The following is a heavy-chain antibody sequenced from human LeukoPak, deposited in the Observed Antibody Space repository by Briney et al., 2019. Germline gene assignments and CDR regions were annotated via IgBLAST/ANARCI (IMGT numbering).Heavy chain of an antibody. CDR2: INPKSDGT. CDR3: TKGSNSETYRDF. J-gene: IGHJ4*02. CDR1: GYTFIDYY. D-gene: IGHD3-10*01. V-gene: IGHV1-2*02. Sequence: AAVKDSCKASGYTFIDYYIHGVRQTPGQGLEWMGWINPKSDGTSYAQKFQGRVIMTRDTSISTAYMELRTLTSEDSAVYYCTKGSNSETYRDFWGQGTLVTVSS.